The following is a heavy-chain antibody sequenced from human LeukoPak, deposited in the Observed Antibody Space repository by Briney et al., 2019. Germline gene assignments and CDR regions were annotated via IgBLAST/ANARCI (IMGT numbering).Heavy chain of an antibody. Sequence: ASVKVSFKASGYTFTGYYMHWVRQAPGQGLEWMGWINPNSGGTNYAQKFQGRVTMTRDTSISTAYMELSRLRSDDTAVYYCAGGNGYNQTQDYWGQGTLVTVSS. CDR2: INPNSGGT. V-gene: IGHV1-2*02. CDR1: GYTFTGYY. CDR3: AGGNGYNQTQDY. J-gene: IGHJ4*02. D-gene: IGHD5-24*01.